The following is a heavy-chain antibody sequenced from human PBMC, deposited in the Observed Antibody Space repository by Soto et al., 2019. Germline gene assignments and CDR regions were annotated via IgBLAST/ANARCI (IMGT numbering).Heavy chain of an antibody. Sequence: ASVKVSCKASGYTFTSYGISWVRQAPGQGLEWMGWISAYNGNTNYAQKLQGRVTMTTDTSTSTAYMELGSLRSDDTAVYYCARGTYYDYIWGSCRPHYYYMDVWGKGTTVTVSS. D-gene: IGHD3-16*02. CDR1: GYTFTSYG. J-gene: IGHJ6*03. V-gene: IGHV1-18*01. CDR2: ISAYNGNT. CDR3: ARGTYYDYIWGSCRPHYYYMDV.